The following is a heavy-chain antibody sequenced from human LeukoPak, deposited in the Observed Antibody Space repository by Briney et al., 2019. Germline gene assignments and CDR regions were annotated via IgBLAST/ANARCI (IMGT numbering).Heavy chain of an antibody. CDR1: GFTFSSCW. Sequence: GGSLRLSCAASGFTFSSCWMHWVRQDPGKGLVWVARINSDGSSTNYADSVKGRFTISRDISKNTLYLQMNSLRAEDTAVYYCARQRDYGGTLDYWGQGTVVTVPS. J-gene: IGHJ4*02. CDR2: INSDGSST. V-gene: IGHV3-74*01. CDR3: ARQRDYGGTLDY. D-gene: IGHD4-23*01.